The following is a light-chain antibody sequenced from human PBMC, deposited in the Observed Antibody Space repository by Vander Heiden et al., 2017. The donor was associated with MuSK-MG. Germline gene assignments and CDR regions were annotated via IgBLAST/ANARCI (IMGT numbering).Light chain of an antibody. J-gene: IGKJ4*01. Sequence: PSCRARQSVGSNLGWYQQKPGQAPRLLIYDASTTATGIPARFSGSGSGTEFTLTISSLQSEDFAVYYCQQDNKWPLTFGGGTKVEIK. CDR2: DAS. CDR1: QSVGSN. CDR3: QQDNKWPLT. V-gene: IGKV3D-15*01.